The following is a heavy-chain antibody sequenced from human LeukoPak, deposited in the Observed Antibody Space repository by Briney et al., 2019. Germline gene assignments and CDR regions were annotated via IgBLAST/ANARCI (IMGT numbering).Heavy chain of an antibody. CDR1: GGSISSSSYY. CDR3: ARRDPWLRGETGFDP. D-gene: IGHD5-12*01. CDR2: IYYSGST. Sequence: PETLSLTCTVSGGSISSSSYYWGWIRQPPGKGLEWIGSIYYSGSTYYNPSLKSRVTISVDTSKNQFSLKLSSVTAADTAVYYCARRDPWLRGETGFDPWGQGTLVTVSS. J-gene: IGHJ5*02. V-gene: IGHV4-39*01.